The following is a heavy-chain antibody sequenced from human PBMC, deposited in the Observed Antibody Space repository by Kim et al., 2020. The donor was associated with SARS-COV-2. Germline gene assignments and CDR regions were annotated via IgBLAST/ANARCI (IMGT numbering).Heavy chain of an antibody. CDR1: GFIFRDSW. Sequence: GGSLRLSCAASGFIFRDSWMNWVRQVPGKGPVWVSRINGDGSITTYADSVKGRFTVSRDNAKSTVYLQMNSLRVDDTAMYYCLSFQQASWGQGNLVTVSS. D-gene: IGHD2-2*01. CDR2: INGDGSIT. J-gene: IGHJ4*02. V-gene: IGHV3-74*03. CDR3: LSFQQAS.